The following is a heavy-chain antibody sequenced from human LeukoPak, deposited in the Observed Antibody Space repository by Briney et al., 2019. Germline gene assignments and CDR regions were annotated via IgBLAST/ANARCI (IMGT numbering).Heavy chain of an antibody. CDR2: THTSGST. D-gene: IGHD5-18*01. J-gene: IGHJ4*02. CDR1: GGSISNYY. Sequence: SETLSLTCTVSGGSISNYYWSWIRQPAGKGLEWIGRTHTSGSTNYNPSLKRRVTMSVDTSKNQFSLKLSSVTAADTAVYDCARGRWNTGMVSPYYFDYWGQGTLVTVSS. CDR3: ARGRWNTGMVSPYYFDY. V-gene: IGHV4-4*07.